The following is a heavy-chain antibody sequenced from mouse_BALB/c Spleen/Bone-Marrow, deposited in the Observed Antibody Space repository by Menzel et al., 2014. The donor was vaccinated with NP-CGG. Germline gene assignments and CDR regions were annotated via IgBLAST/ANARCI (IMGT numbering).Heavy chain of an antibody. CDR2: ISYSGST. Sequence: VQLQQPGSGLVKPSQSLSLTCTVTGYSITSDYAWDWIRQFPGNKLEWMGYISYSGSTSYKPSLKSRISITRDTSKNQFFLQLNSVTTEDAATYYCARDYFDYWGQGTTLTVSS. V-gene: IGHV3-2*02. CDR3: ARDYFDY. J-gene: IGHJ2*01. CDR1: GYSITSDYA.